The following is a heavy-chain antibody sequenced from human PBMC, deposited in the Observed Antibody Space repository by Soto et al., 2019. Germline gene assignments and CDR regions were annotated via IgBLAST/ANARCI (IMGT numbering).Heavy chain of an antibody. CDR2: INHSGST. CDR3: ARGRWGYDILTGYLAY. J-gene: IGHJ4*02. D-gene: IGHD3-9*01. Sequence: SETLSLTCAVYGGSFSGYYWSWIRQPPGKGLEWIGEINHSGSTNYNPSLKSRVTISVDTSKNQFSLKLSSVTAADTAVYYCARGRWGYDILTGYLAYWGQGTLVTVSS. CDR1: GGSFSGYY. V-gene: IGHV4-34*01.